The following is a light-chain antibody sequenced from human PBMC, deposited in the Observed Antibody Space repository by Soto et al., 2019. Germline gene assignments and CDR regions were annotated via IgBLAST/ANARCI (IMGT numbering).Light chain of an antibody. V-gene: IGLV2-8*01. CDR1: SSDVGGYNY. CDR3: SSYAGSNRV. CDR2: EVS. Sequence: SVLTQPPSASGSPGQSVTISCTGTSSDVGGYNYVSWYQQHPGKAPKLMIYEVSKRPSGVPDRFSGSKPGNTASLTVSGLQAEDEADYYCSSYAGSNRVFGSGTKVTVL. J-gene: IGLJ1*01.